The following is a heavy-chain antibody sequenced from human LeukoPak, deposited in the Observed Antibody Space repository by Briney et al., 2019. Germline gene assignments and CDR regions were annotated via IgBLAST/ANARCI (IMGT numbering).Heavy chain of an antibody. V-gene: IGHV3-23*01. CDR2: ISGSGGST. CDR3: AGGYCTGSVCLRWDY. D-gene: IGHD2-8*02. Sequence: GGSLRLSCAASGFTFSSYAMSWVRQAPGKGLEWVSAISGSGGSTYYADSVKGRFTISRDNSKNTLYLQMNSLRAEDTAVYYCAGGYCTGSVCLRWDYWGQGTLVTVSS. J-gene: IGHJ4*02. CDR1: GFTFSSYA.